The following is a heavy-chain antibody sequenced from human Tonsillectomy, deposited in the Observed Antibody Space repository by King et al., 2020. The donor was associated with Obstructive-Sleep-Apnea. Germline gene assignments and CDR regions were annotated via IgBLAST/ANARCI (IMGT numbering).Heavy chain of an antibody. V-gene: IGHV3-30*04. J-gene: IGHJ6*02. Sequence: VQLVESGGGVVQPGRSLRLSCAASGFTLGTYAMHWVRQAPGEGLEWVAVISYDGSKKYYADSVKGRFTISRDNSKNTLFLQMNSLRAEDTAVYYCARDFGGHYGDYYYGMDVWGQGTTVTVSS. CDR2: ISYDGSKK. CDR3: ARDFGGHYGDYYYGMDV. CDR1: GFTLGTYA. D-gene: IGHD4-17*01.